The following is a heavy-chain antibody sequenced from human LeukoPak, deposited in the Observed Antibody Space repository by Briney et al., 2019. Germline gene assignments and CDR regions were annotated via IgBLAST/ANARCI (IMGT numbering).Heavy chain of an antibody. CDR2: ISSSSNTI. CDR1: GFTFSTYS. D-gene: IGHD5/OR15-5a*01. CDR3: AVSDYFDY. V-gene: IGHV3-48*01. Sequence: GGSLRLSCAASGFTFSTYSMNWVRQAPGKGLEWVSYISSSSNTIYDADSVKGRFTISRDNAENSLYLQMNSLRAEDTAVYYCAVSDYFDYWGQGTLVTVSS. J-gene: IGHJ4*02.